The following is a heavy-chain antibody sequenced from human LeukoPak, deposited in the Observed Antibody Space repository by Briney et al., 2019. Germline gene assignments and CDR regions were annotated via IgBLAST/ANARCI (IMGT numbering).Heavy chain of an antibody. CDR3: AKDRGDYGDYDIFDY. D-gene: IGHD4-17*01. CDR2: ISGSGGST. J-gene: IGHJ4*02. Sequence: GGSLRLSCAASGFTFSSYAMSWFRQAPGKGLEWVSAISGSGGSTYYADSVKGRFTISRDNSKNTLYLQMNSLRAEDTAVYYCAKDRGDYGDYDIFDYWGQGTLVTVSS. CDR1: GFTFSSYA. V-gene: IGHV3-23*01.